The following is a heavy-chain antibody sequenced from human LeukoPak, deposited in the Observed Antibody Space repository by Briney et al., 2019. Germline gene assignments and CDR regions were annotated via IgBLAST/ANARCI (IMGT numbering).Heavy chain of an antibody. CDR1: GFSISSGYH. J-gene: IGHJ5*02. D-gene: IGHD3-10*01. CDR2: SYHSGTT. Sequence: SETLSLTCTVSGFSISSGYHWGWIRQPPGKGLEWIGSSYHSGTTYYNPSLNSRVTISVDKSKNQFSLKLSSVTAADTAVYYCASRITMVRGVSGGWFDPWGQGTLVTVSS. V-gene: IGHV4-38-2*02. CDR3: ASRITMVRGVSGGWFDP.